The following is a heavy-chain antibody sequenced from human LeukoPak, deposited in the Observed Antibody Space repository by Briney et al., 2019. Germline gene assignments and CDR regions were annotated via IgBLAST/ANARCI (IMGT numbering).Heavy chain of an antibody. J-gene: IGHJ4*02. CDR3: ARHSSQPPSNYFDY. D-gene: IGHD2-2*01. CDR2: IYPGDSDT. Sequence: GESLKVSRKGSGYSFTSYWIGWVRQMPGKGLEWMGIIYPGDSDTRYSPSFQGQVTISVDKSISTAYLQWSSLKASDTAMYYCARHSSQPPSNYFDYWGQGTLVTVSS. V-gene: IGHV5-51*01. CDR1: GYSFTSYW.